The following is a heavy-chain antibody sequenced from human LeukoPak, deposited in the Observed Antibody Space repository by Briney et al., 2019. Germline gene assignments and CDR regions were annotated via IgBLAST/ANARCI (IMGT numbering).Heavy chain of an antibody. J-gene: IGHJ3*02. CDR3: AKGRLFPPAFDI. D-gene: IGHD3-10*02. CDR2: ISGSGGTT. CDR1: GFTFGSFA. Sequence: PGGSLRLSCAASGFTFGSFAMSWVRQAPGKGLEWVSGISGSGGTTYYADSVKGRFTISRDNSKNTLYLQMNSLRAEDTAVYYCAKGRLFPPAFDIWGQGTVVTVSS. V-gene: IGHV3-23*01.